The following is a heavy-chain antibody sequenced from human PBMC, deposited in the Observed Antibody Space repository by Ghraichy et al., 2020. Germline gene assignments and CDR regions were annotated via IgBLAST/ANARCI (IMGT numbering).Heavy chain of an antibody. CDR2: TYYRSKWYN. CDR1: GDSVSSNSAA. J-gene: IGHJ6*02. CDR3: VRQSSPQKYYGLYV. Sequence: SQTLSLTCAISGDSVSSNSAAWNWIRQSPSRGLEWLGRTYYRSKWYNDYAVSVKSRLTINPDTSKNQFSLQLNSLTPGDTAVYYCVRQSSPQKYYGLYVWGQGTSVTVSS. V-gene: IGHV6-1*01.